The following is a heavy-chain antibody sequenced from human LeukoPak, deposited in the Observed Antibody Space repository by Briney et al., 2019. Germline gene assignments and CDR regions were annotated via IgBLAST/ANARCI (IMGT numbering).Heavy chain of an antibody. CDR3: ARDSRDYYDSSGYYYGESDY. CDR2: IYSGGST. V-gene: IGHV3-66*01. D-gene: IGHD3-22*01. J-gene: IGHJ4*02. CDR1: GFTVSSNY. Sequence: GGSLRLSCAAFGFTVSSNYMSWVRQAPGKGLEWVSVIYSGGSTYYADSVKGRFTISRDNSKNTLYLQMNSLRAEDTAVYYCARDSRDYYDSSGYYYGESDYWGQGTLVTVSS.